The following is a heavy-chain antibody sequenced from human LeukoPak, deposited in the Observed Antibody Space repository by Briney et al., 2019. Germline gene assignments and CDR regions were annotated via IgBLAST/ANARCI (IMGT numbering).Heavy chain of an antibody. V-gene: IGHV3-30-3*01. CDR3: ARDDSSSWLFDY. J-gene: IGHJ4*02. D-gene: IGHD6-13*01. CDR1: GFTFSSYA. CDR2: ISNDGSNK. Sequence: GGSLRHSCAASGFTFSSYAMHWVRQAPGKGLEWVAVISNDGSNKYYADSVKGRFTISRDNSKNTLYLQMNSLRAEDTAVYYCARDDSSSWLFDYWGQGTLVTVSS.